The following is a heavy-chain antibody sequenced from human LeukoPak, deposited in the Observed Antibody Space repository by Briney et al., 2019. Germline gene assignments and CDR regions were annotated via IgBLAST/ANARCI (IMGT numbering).Heavy chain of an antibody. V-gene: IGHV3-33*01. CDR3: ARAKRYGGNSAIDY. CDR2: IWYDGSNK. Sequence: GGSLRLSCAASGFTFSSYGMHWVRQAPGKGLEWVAVIWYDGSNKYYADSVKGRFTISRDNSKNTLYLQMNSLRAEDTAVYYCARAKRYGGNSAIDYWGQEPWSPSPQ. CDR1: GFTFSSYG. J-gene: IGHJ4*01. D-gene: IGHD4-23*01.